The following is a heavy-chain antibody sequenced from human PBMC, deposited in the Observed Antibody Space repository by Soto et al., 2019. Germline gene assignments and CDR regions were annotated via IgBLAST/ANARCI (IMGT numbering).Heavy chain of an antibody. CDR1: GGSISSGGYY. CDR2: IYYSGST. D-gene: IGHD4-17*01. Sequence: QVQLQESGPGLVKPSQTLSLTCTVSGGSISSGGYYWSWIRQHPGKGLEWIGYIYYSGSTYYNPSLKSRVTISVDTSKNQFSLKLGSVTAADTAVYYCSRGVYAPMYGDYDLDYWGQGTLVTVSS. CDR3: SRGVYAPMYGDYDLDY. V-gene: IGHV4-31*03. J-gene: IGHJ4*02.